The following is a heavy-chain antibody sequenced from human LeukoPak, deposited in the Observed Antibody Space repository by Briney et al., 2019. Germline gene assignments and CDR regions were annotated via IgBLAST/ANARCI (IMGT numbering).Heavy chain of an antibody. V-gene: IGHV4-59*12. Sequence: SETLSLTCTVSGGSISSYYWSWIRQPPGKGLEWIGYIYYSGSTNYNPSLKSRVTISVDTSKNQFSLKLSSVTAADTAVYYCARSDYYYYMDVWGKGTTVTVSS. J-gene: IGHJ6*03. CDR1: GGSISSYY. CDR2: IYYSGST. CDR3: ARSDYYYYMDV.